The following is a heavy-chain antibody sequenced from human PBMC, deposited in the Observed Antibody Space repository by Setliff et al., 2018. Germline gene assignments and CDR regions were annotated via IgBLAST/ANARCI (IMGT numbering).Heavy chain of an antibody. CDR2: MNPNSGNT. V-gene: IGHV1-8*02. CDR1: GYTFTSYD. CDR3: VRDRHSFVVPPEEAWFDP. D-gene: IGHD2-2*01. Sequence: GASVKVSCKASGYTFTSYDINWVRQATGQGLEWMGWMNPNSGNTGYAQKLQDRVTMTIDTSTNTAYMELRSLTSDDTAIYYCVRDRHSFVVPPEEAWFDPWGQGTLVTVSS. J-gene: IGHJ5*02.